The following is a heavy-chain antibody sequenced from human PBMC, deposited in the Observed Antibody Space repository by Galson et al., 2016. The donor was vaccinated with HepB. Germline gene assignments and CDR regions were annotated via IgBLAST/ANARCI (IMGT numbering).Heavy chain of an antibody. V-gene: IGHV3-30-3*01. Sequence: SLRLSCAASGFSFISYAMHWVRQAPGKGLEWVALMSHDGGNKQYADSVKGRFTISRDNSKNTLYLQKNSLRPEDTAVYYCARGDGPGSYLVDYWGQGTLLIVSS. CDR3: ARGDGPGSYLVDY. CDR1: GFSFISYA. J-gene: IGHJ4*02. D-gene: IGHD3-10*01. CDR2: MSHDGGNK.